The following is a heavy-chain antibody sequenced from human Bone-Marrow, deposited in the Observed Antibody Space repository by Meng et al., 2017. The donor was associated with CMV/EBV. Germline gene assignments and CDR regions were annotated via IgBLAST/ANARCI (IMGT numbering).Heavy chain of an antibody. J-gene: IGHJ5*02. Sequence: GESLKISCAASGFTFSDYYMSWVRQAPGRGLEWVANIKHDGSDKYYVDSVKGRFTISRDNSKNTLYLQMNSLRAEDTAVYYCAREQHYYDSSGVFDPWGQGTLVTVSS. CDR2: IKHDGSDK. D-gene: IGHD3-22*01. V-gene: IGHV3-7*01. CDR3: AREQHYYDSSGVFDP. CDR1: GFTFSDYY.